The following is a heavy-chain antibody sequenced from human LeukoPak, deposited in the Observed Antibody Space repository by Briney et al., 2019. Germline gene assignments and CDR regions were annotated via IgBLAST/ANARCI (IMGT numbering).Heavy chain of an antibody. V-gene: IGHV1-69*06. D-gene: IGHD3-10*01. CDR1: GGTFSSYA. J-gene: IGHJ6*03. CDR2: IIPMFGTA. Sequence: SVKVSCKASGGTFSSYAISWVRQAPGQGLEWMGGIIPMFGTANYAQKFQGRVTITADKSTSTAYMELSSLRSEDTAVYYCARDGLLWFGELFSHYMDVWGKGTTVTISS. CDR3: ARDGLLWFGELFSHYMDV.